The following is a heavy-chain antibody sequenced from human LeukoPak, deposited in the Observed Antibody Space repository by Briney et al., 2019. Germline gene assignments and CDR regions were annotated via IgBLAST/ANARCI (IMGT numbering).Heavy chain of an antibody. J-gene: IGHJ4*02. CDR3: AKDLYNSRGYYFDY. V-gene: IGHV3-23*01. CDR1: GFTFSSYA. Sequence: PGGSLRLSCAASGFTFSSYAMSWVRQAPGKGLEWVSGISGSGGSTYYADPVKGGFTISRDNSKNTLYLQMNSLRPEDTAIYYCAKDLYNSRGYYFDYWGQGTLVTVSS. D-gene: IGHD3-22*01. CDR2: ISGSGGST.